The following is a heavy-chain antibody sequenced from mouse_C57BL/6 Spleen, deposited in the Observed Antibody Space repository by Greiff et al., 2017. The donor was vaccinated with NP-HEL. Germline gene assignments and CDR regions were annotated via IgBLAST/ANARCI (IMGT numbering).Heavy chain of an antibody. CDR1: GYTFTSYW. V-gene: IGHV1-53*01. J-gene: IGHJ1*03. Sequence: QVQLQQPGTELVKPGASVKLSCKASGYTFTSYWMHWVKQRPGQGLEWIGNINPSNGGTNYNEKFKSKATLTVDKSSSTAYMQLSSLTSEDAAVYYCARRGLYDGYRYFDVWGTGTTVTVSS. CDR3: ARRGLYDGYRYFDV. CDR2: INPSNGGT. D-gene: IGHD2-3*01.